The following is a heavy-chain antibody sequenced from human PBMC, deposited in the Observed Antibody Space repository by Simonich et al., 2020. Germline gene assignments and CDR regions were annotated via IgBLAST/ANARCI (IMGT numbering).Heavy chain of an antibody. Sequence: QVQLVQSGAEVKKPGASVKVSCKASGYTFTSYGISWVRQAPGQGLEWMEWISADNGNTNHAQKLQGRVTMTPDTSTSTAYMELRSLRSDDTAVYYCARDQGGRAAAATDYWGQGTLVTVSS. V-gene: IGHV1-18*01. D-gene: IGHD6-13*01. CDR2: ISADNGNT. J-gene: IGHJ4*02. CDR3: ARDQGGRAAAATDY. CDR1: GYTFTSYG.